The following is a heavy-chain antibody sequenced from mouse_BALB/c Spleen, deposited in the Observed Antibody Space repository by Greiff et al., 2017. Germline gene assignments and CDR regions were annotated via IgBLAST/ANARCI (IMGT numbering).Heavy chain of an antibody. CDR2: ISSGGSYT. V-gene: IGHV5-9-4*01. J-gene: IGHJ3*01. CDR3: ARDRCLAY. CDR1: GFTFSSYA. Sequence: EVKLMESGGGLVKPGGSLKLSCAASGFTFSSYAMSWVRQSPEKRLEWVAEISSGGSYTYYPDTVTGRFTISRDNAKNTLYLEMSSLRSEDTAMYYCARDRCLAYWGQGTLVTVSA.